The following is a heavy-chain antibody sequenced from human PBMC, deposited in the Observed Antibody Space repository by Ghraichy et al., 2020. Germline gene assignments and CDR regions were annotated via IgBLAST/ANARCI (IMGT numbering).Heavy chain of an antibody. D-gene: IGHD6-13*01. J-gene: IGHJ5*02. CDR2: VSYSGST. CDR1: GGSISSFH. CDR3: ARYSSSWYRWWFDP. V-gene: IGHV4-59*01. Sequence: SETLSLTCTVSGGSISSFHWTWIRQPPGKGLEWIGHVSYSGSTNYNPSLKSRVIISVDTSKNQLSLKLSSVTAADTAVYYCARYSSSWYRWWFDPWGQGTLVTVSS.